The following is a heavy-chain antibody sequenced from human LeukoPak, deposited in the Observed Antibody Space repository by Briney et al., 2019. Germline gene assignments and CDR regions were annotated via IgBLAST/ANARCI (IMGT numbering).Heavy chain of an antibody. D-gene: IGHD6-13*01. Sequence: ASVKVSCKASGYTFTGYYMHWVRQAPGQGLEWMGWINPNSGGTNYAQKFQGRVTMTRDTSISTAYMELSRLRSDDTAVYYCARDRIAAAGTCPDYWGQGTLVTVSS. CDR1: GYTFTGYY. CDR2: INPNSGGT. V-gene: IGHV1-2*02. CDR3: ARDRIAAAGTCPDY. J-gene: IGHJ4*02.